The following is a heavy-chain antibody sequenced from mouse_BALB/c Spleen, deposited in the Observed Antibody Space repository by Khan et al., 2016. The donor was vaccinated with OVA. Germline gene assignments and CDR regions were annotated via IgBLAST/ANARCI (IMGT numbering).Heavy chain of an antibody. CDR3: TRLAYYDSREGFAY. D-gene: IGHD1-1*01. CDR2: VSTGGSYT. J-gene: IGHJ3*01. V-gene: IGHV5-6*01. Sequence: EVELVESGGDLVKPGGSLKLSCAASGFTFSTYGMSWVRQAPDKRLEWVATVSTGGSYTYYPDSVKGRFTISRDNAKNTLFLHMSALRSEDTAMLYCTRLAYYDSREGFAYWGQGTLVTVSA. CDR1: GFTFSTYG.